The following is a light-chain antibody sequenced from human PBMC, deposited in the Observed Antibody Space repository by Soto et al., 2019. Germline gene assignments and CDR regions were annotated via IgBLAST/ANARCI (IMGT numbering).Light chain of an antibody. J-gene: IGLJ1*01. V-gene: IGLV1-40*01. CDR1: SSNIGAGYD. CDR2: DNN. CDR3: QSYDRTLSGYV. Sequence: QSVLTQSPSVSGAPGQRVTISCTGNSSNIGAGYDVHWYQQLPGAAPKLLIFDNNNRPSGVPDRFSGSKSVTSASLAIAGLQAEDEADYFCQSYDRTLSGYVFGSGTKLTVL.